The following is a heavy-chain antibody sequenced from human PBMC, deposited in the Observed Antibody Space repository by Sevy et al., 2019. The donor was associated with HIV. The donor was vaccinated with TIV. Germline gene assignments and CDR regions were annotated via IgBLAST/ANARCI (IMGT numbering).Heavy chain of an antibody. V-gene: IGHV3-30-3*01. CDR1: GFTFSSYA. Sequence: GGSLRLSCAASGFTFSSYAMHWVRQAPGKGLEWVAVISYDGSNKYYADSVKGRFTISRDNSKNTLYLQMNSLRAEDRAVYYCARVRLGYCISTSCYEFGYWGQGTLVTVSS. J-gene: IGHJ4*02. CDR2: ISYDGSNK. CDR3: ARVRLGYCISTSCYEFGY. D-gene: IGHD2-2*01.